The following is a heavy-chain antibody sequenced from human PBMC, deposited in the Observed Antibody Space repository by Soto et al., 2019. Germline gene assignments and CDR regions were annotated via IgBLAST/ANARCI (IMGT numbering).Heavy chain of an antibody. Sequence: GGSLRLSCAASGFTFSSYWMSWVRQAPGKGLEWVANIKQDGSEKYYVDSVKGRFTISRDNAKNSLYLQMNSLRAEDTAVYYCARGDYYDTNGPFSDAFDIWGQGTMVTVSS. CDR1: GFTFSSYW. D-gene: IGHD3-22*01. CDR3: ARGDYYDTNGPFSDAFDI. CDR2: IKQDGSEK. J-gene: IGHJ3*02. V-gene: IGHV3-7*04.